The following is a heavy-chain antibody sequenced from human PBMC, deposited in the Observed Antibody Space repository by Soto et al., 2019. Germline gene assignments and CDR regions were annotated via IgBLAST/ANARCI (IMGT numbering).Heavy chain of an antibody. D-gene: IGHD5-12*01. J-gene: IGHJ5*02. Sequence: EVQLVESGGGLVKPGGSLRLSCSASGFTFSSYSMNWVRQAPGKGLEWVSSISSSSSYIYYADSVKGRFTISRDNAKNSLYLQMNSLRAEDTAVYYCAREGEMATIEGYNWFAPWGQGTLVTVSS. CDR1: GFTFSSYS. CDR3: AREGEMATIEGYNWFAP. V-gene: IGHV3-21*01. CDR2: ISSSSSYI.